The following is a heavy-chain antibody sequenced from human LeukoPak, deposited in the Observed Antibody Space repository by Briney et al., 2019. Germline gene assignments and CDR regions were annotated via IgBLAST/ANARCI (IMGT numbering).Heavy chain of an antibody. CDR1: GGSFSSGSYY. J-gene: IGHJ4*02. CDR2: FYTSGST. D-gene: IGHD3/OR15-3a*01. Sequence: SETLSLTCTVSGGSFSSGSYYWSWIRQPAGKGLEWIGRFYTSGSTNYNPSLKSRVTISVDTSKNQFSLNLSSVTAADTAVYYCARDRGTGNFDYWGQGTLVTVSS. CDR3: ARDRGTGNFDY. V-gene: IGHV4-61*02.